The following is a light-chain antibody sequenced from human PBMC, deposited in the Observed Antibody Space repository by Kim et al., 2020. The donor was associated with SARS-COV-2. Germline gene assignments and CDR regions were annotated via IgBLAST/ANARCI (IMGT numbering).Light chain of an antibody. CDR1: QGISNN. CDR2: AAS. CDR3: QEYNTAPGT. Sequence: DVQMTQSPSSLSSSVGDRATLSCRASQGISNNLAWYQQKPGQAPKLLIYAASTWQSGVSSRFSGSGSGTEFTLTISSLQPEDFAVYYCQEYNTAPGTFGPGTKVDIK. V-gene: IGKV1-27*01. J-gene: IGKJ3*01.